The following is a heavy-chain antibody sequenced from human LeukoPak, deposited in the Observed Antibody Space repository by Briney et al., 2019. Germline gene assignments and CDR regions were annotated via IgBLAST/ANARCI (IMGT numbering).Heavy chain of an antibody. CDR3: AKGDKPCWRAARCYPLDY. CDR1: GFTFSSYA. D-gene: IGHD2-15*01. CDR2: ITNSGESR. V-gene: IGHV3-23*01. Sequence: GSLRLSCAASGFTFSSYAMTWVRQTPGKGLELVSAITNSGESRVYADSVKGRFTMSRDNSKNTLFLQMNSLRGEDTAIYFCAKGDKPCWRAARCYPLDYWGQGTLVTVSS. J-gene: IGHJ4*02.